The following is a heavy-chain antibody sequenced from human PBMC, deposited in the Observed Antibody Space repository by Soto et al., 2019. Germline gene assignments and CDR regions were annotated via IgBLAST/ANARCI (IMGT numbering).Heavy chain of an antibody. CDR2: IYTSGST. CDR1: VGSISIYY. Sequence: SETLSLACTFSVGSISIYYWSWIRQPAGKGLEWIGRIYTSGSTNYNPSLKSRVTMSVDTSKNQFSLKLSSVTAADTAVYYCARDISYYDSSAYSNWFDPWGHGTLVTVSS. J-gene: IGHJ5*02. CDR3: ARDISYYDSSAYSNWFDP. D-gene: IGHD3-22*01. V-gene: IGHV4-4*07.